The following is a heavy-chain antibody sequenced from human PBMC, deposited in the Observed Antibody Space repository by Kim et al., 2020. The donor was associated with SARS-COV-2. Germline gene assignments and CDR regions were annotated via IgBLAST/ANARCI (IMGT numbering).Heavy chain of an antibody. CDR3: AKLIAVAGTETDY. V-gene: IGHV3-23*01. J-gene: IGHJ4*02. D-gene: IGHD6-19*01. Sequence: YAESVKGRFTVSRDNSKNTLYLQMNSLRAEDTAVYYCAKLIAVAGTETDYWGQGTLVTVYS.